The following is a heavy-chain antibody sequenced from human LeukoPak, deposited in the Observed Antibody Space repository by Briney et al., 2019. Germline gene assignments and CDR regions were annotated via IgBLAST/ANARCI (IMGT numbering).Heavy chain of an antibody. CDR3: ARDVEAMAAAGGGVDY. V-gene: IGHV3-21*01. J-gene: IGHJ4*02. CDR1: GFTSSSYS. D-gene: IGHD6-13*01. CDR2: ITSSSNYI. Sequence: RGSLRLSCAASGFTSSSYSMNWVRQAPGKGLEWVSSITSSSNYIYYADSVKGRFTISRNNAKNSLYLKMNSLRAKDTAVYYCARDVEAMAAAGGGVDYWGQGTLVTVSS.